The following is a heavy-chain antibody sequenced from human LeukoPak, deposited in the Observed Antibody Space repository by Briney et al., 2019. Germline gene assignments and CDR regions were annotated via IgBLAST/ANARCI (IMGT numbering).Heavy chain of an antibody. J-gene: IGHJ4*02. CDR1: GFGFSAYA. Sequence: PGGSLRLSCAASGFGFSAYAMNWVRQAPGKGLEWVAVISYDGSNKYYADSVKGRFTISRDNSKNTLYLQMNSLRAEDTAVYYCAKGGKATVTTSLDYWGQGTLVTVSS. D-gene: IGHD4-17*01. V-gene: IGHV3-30*18. CDR3: AKGGKATVTTSLDY. CDR2: ISYDGSNK.